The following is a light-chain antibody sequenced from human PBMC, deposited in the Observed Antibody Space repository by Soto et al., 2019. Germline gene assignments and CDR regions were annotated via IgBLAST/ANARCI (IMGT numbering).Light chain of an antibody. V-gene: IGKV3-15*01. CDR2: GVS. Sequence: EIMMTQSPATLSVSPGERVTLSCRASQSVSSNLAWYQQKPGQAPSLLMYGVSTRATGIPARFSGSGSGTEFTLTISSLQSEDFAVYYCQQYNRWPPWTFGQGTKVEIK. J-gene: IGKJ1*01. CDR1: QSVSSN. CDR3: QQYNRWPPWT.